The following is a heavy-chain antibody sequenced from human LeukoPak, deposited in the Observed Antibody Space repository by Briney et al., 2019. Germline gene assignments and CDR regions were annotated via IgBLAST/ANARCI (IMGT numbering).Heavy chain of an antibody. CDR3: ARDRAALQDWVEFDP. CDR2: IRDSGEA. CDR1: GFRVSDYH. V-gene: IGHV3-66*03. Sequence: GGSLRLSCAVSGFRVSDYHMSWVRQAPGKGLEWVGLIRDSGEAFYADFVRGRFAISRDESENTLYLQMNGLRVEDTAVYFCARDRAALQDWVEFDPWGQGTPVIVSS. J-gene: IGHJ5*02. D-gene: IGHD3/OR15-3a*01.